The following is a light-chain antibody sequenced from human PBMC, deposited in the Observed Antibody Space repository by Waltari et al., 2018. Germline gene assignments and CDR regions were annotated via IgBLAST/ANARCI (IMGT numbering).Light chain of an antibody. CDR1: SSDVGSYNF. CDR3: CSYTDGNTLV. Sequence: QSALTQPASVSGSPGQSITISCTGTSSDVGSYNFVSWYQQHPDKAPKLIIYKVSERPSGVSNRFSGSKPDNTASLTISGLQAEDEAHYYCCSYTDGNTLVFGGGTKLTVL. V-gene: IGLV2-23*02. J-gene: IGLJ2*01. CDR2: KVS.